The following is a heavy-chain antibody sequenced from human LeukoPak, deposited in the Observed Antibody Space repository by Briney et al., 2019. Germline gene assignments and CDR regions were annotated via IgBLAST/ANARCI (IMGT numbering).Heavy chain of an antibody. V-gene: IGHV1-18*01. J-gene: IGHJ6*04. CDR3: GRGGVTSAFMDV. CDR1: GYTFTDYG. D-gene: IGHD4-11*01. CDR2: ITGYNDNT. Sequence: ASVKVSCKASGYTFTDYGVPWVRQAPGQGLEWMGWITGYNDNTNYAQNLQGRLTMTADTSTTTSYMELRSLTSDDTAVYYCGRGGVTSAFMDVWGKGTTVTVSP.